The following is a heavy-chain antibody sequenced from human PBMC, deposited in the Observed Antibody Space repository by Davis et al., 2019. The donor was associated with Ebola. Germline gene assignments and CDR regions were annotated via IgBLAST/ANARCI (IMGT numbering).Heavy chain of an antibody. CDR1: GDSISRGGYS. D-gene: IGHD6-6*01. Sequence: SETLSLTCAVSGDSISRGGYSWNWIRQPLGKGLEWIGYIYHSGTTFYNPSLKSRVTISVDRSNNQFSLKLSSVTAADTAVYYCASSSSQLYYHYGMDVWGQGTTVTVSS. CDR2: IYHSGTT. CDR3: ASSSSQLYYHYGMDV. V-gene: IGHV4-30-2*01. J-gene: IGHJ6*02.